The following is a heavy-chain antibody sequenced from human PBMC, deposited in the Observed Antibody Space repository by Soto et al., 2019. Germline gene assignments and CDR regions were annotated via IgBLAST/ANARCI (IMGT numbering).Heavy chain of an antibody. J-gene: IGHJ6*02. CDR3: SRQGIAVFGMDV. Sequence: PGESLKISCKCSGYSFNIYWIGWVRQMPGKGLEWMGIIYPGDSETRYSPSFEGQVTISVDKSISTAYLQWSSLKASDTAIYYCSRQGIAVFGMDVWDQGTTVTVSS. CDR1: GYSFNIYW. V-gene: IGHV5-51*01. D-gene: IGHD6-19*01. CDR2: IYPGDSET.